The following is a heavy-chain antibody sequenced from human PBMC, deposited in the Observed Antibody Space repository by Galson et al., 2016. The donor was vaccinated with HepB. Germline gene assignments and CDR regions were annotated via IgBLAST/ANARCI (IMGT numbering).Heavy chain of an antibody. D-gene: IGHD6-19*01. CDR1: GASISGYY. Sequence: ETLSPTCTVSGASISGYYLSWSRQPPGKGLEWFGYIYYSGRTNYNPSLKSRVTISVDTSKNQFSLKLSSVTAADTAVYYWARDDSGGWYGFHYGMDVWGQGTTVTVSS. J-gene: IGHJ6*02. CDR3: ARDDSGGWYGFHYGMDV. V-gene: IGHV4-59*01. CDR2: IYYSGRT.